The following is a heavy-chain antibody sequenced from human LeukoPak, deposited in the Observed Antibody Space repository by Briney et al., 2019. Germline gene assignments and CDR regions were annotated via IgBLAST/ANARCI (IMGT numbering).Heavy chain of an antibody. CDR1: GASIKDYY. CDR2: LHYDGST. J-gene: IGHJ5*02. V-gene: IGHV4-59*01. Sequence: SETLSLTCTVSGASIKDYYWSWIRQPPGKGLEWIGYLHYDGSTNYNPSLKSRVTTSVETSKSQFSLKLNSVTAADTAVYFCARFGTFGDNWFDPWGQGTLVIVSS. D-gene: IGHD3-10*01. CDR3: ARFGTFGDNWFDP.